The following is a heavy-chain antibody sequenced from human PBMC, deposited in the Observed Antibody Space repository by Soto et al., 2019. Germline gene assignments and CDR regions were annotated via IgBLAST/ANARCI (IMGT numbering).Heavy chain of an antibody. CDR2: IYLSGST. CDR1: GCSISSGGYS. Sequence: SETLSLTCAVSGCSISSGGYSWSWIRQPPGKGLEWIGYIYLSGSTYYNPSLKSRVTISVDRSKNQFSLKLSSVTAADTAVYYCARAGTTRMWEYFDYWGQGTLVTVS. D-gene: IGHD1-7*01. CDR3: ARAGTTRMWEYFDY. V-gene: IGHV4-30-2*01. J-gene: IGHJ4*02.